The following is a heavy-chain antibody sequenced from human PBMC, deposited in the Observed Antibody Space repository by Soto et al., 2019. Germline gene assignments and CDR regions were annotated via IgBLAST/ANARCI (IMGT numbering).Heavy chain of an antibody. D-gene: IGHD3-22*01. J-gene: IGHJ6*02. Sequence: PGGSLRLSCAASGFTFSSYGMHWVRQAPGKGLEWVAVIWYDGSNKYYADSVKGRFTISRDNSKNTLCLQMNSLRAEDTAVYYCARESYYDSSGYYSGYYYYGMDVWGQGTTVTVSS. CDR1: GFTFSSYG. V-gene: IGHV3-33*01. CDR2: IWYDGSNK. CDR3: ARESYYDSSGYYSGYYYYGMDV.